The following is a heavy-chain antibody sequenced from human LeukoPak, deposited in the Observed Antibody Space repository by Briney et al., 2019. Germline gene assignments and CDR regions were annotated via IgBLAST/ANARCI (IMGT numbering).Heavy chain of an antibody. CDR3: ARDLIEIVGPLDAFDI. V-gene: IGHV1-2*02. CDR2: INPNSGGT. D-gene: IGHD2/OR15-2a*01. Sequence: GASVRVSCKASGYTFTGYYMHWVRQAPGQGLEWMGWINPNSGGTNYAQKFQGRVTMTRDTSISTAYMELSRLRSDDTAVYYCARDLIEIVGPLDAFDIWGQGTMVTASS. J-gene: IGHJ3*02. CDR1: GYTFTGYY.